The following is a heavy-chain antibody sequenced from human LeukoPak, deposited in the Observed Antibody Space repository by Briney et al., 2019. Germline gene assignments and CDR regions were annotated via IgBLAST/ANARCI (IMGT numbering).Heavy chain of an antibody. CDR2: ISGSGGST. V-gene: IGHV3-23*01. D-gene: IGHD6-19*01. Sequence: GGSLRLSCAASGFTFSSYAMSWVRQAPGKGLEWVSAISGSGGSTYYADSVKGRFTISRDNSKNTLYLQMNSLRAEDTAVYYCAKMPVSYSSGWSTLDYWGQGNLVTVSS. CDR3: AKMPVSYSSGWSTLDY. J-gene: IGHJ4*02. CDR1: GFTFSSYA.